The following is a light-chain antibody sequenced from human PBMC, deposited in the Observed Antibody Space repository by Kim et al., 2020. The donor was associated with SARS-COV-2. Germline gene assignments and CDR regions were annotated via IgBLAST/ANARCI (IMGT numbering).Light chain of an antibody. CDR3: QQYGSSPRT. CDR1: QSVSSSY. Sequence: SPVERATFSCRASQSVSSSYLAWYQQKPGQAPRLLIYGASSRATGIPDRFSGSGSGTDFTLTISRLEPEDFAVYYCQQYGSSPRTFGQGTKVDIK. V-gene: IGKV3-20*01. CDR2: GAS. J-gene: IGKJ1*01.